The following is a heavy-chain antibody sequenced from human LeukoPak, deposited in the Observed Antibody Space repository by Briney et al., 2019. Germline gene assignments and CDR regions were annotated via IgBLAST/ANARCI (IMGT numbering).Heavy chain of an antibody. J-gene: IGHJ4*02. CDR2: IGTAGDT. Sequence: GGSLRLSCAASGFTFSSYDMHWVRQATGKGLEWVSAIGTAGDTYYPGSVKGRFTISRENAKNSLYLRMNSLRAGDTAVYYCARADRTGGFDYWGQGTLVTVSS. V-gene: IGHV3-13*01. CDR1: GFTFSSYD. CDR3: ARADRTGGFDY. D-gene: IGHD3-10*01.